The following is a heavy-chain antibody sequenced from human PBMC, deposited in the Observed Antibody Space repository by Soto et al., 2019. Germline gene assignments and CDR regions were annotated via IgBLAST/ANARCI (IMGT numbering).Heavy chain of an antibody. CDR1: GGSISSYY. CDR3: ARTTEKDGKEGLDS. CDR2: ISYSGYT. J-gene: IGHJ4*02. V-gene: IGHV4-59*01. D-gene: IGHD4-4*01. Sequence: SETLSLTCTVSGGSISSYYWSWIRQPPGKGLEWIGYISYSGYTNYKPSLKSRLTMSVDMAKNQFSLRLNSLTAADTAVYYCARTTEKDGKEGLDSWGQGTLVTVSS.